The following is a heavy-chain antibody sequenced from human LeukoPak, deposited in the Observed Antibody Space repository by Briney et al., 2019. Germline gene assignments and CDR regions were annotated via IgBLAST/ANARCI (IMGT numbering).Heavy chain of an antibody. CDR2: TYYSGRT. CDR3: ARHMGITMVRGPRYYYYYMDV. Sequence: SETLSLTCTVSGDSISKSNYYWGWIRQPPGKDLECIGTTYYSGRTYYNPSLTSRVTLSVDTSKNQFSLKLSSVTAADTAVYYCARHMGITMVRGPRYYYYYMDVWGKGTTVTISS. V-gene: IGHV4-39*01. J-gene: IGHJ6*03. D-gene: IGHD3-10*01. CDR1: GDSISKSNYY.